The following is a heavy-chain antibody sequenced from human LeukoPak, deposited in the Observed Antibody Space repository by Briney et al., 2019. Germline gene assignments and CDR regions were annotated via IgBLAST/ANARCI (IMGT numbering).Heavy chain of an antibody. V-gene: IGHV3-30-3*01. CDR3: ARGHRDYDILTGYYYNY. D-gene: IGHD3-9*01. CDR2: ISYDGSNK. Sequence: GSLRLSCAASGFTFSSYAMHWVRQAPGKGLEWVAVISYDGSNKYYADSVKGRFTISRDNSKNTLYLQMNSLRAEDTAVYYCARGHRDYDILTGYYYNYWGQGTLVTVSS. J-gene: IGHJ4*02. CDR1: GFTFSSYA.